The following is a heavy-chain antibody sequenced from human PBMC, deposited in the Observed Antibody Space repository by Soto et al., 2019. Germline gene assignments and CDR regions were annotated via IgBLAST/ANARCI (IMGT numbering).Heavy chain of an antibody. CDR1: GYTFTSYA. D-gene: IGHD3-16*01. CDR3: ARDLRGDYVWGR. V-gene: IGHV1-3*01. CDR2: INAGNGNT. J-gene: IGHJ4*02. Sequence: QVQLVQSGAEVKKPGASVKVSCKASGYTFTSYAMHWVRQAPGQRLEWMGWINAGNGNTKYSQKFQGRVTITRDTSASTAYMELSSLRSEDTAVYYCARDLRGDYVWGRWGQGTLVTVSS.